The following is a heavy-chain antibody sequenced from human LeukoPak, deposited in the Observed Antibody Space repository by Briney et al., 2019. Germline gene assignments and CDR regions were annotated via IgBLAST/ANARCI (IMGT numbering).Heavy chain of an antibody. V-gene: IGHV3-74*01. Sequence: GGSLRLSCAASGFSFSSSWMLWVRQTPGEGLVWLSRISPDGSSTSYADSVKGRFTVSRNIARNTLSLQMNSLRAKDSAVYYCARLQGITPQPMTEGFDIWGQGTMVTVSS. CDR3: ARLQGITPQPMTEGFDI. CDR1: GFSFSSSW. D-gene: IGHD3-16*01. J-gene: IGHJ3*02. CDR2: ISPDGSST.